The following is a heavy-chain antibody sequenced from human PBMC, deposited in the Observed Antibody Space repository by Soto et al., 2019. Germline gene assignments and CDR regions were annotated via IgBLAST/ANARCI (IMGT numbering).Heavy chain of an antibody. CDR1: GGSFSGYY. J-gene: IGHJ4*02. CDR3: ARHHVRGRTIAGAAEF. Sequence: QVQLQQWGAGLLKPSEPLSLTCAVYGGSFSGYYWSWIRQPPGKGLEWNGEINHSGNTNYNPSLNSRVTIAVDTSKNQLFLNMSSVTAADTAMYYCARHHVRGRTIAGAAEFWGQGTLVTVSS. D-gene: IGHD6-13*01. V-gene: IGHV4-34*01. CDR2: INHSGNT.